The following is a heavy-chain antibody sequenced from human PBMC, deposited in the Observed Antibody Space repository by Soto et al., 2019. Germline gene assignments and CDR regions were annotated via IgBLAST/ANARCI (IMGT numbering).Heavy chain of an antibody. CDR2: IYYIGTT. CDR3: ARLADKEYFDL. Sequence: QVQLQESGPGLVKPSETLSLTCTVSGGSVSSAGYFWSWNRKPPGKGLEWIGYIYYIGTTTYNLSLTSRITISVDTSQNQFSLKLSSVTAADTAVYYCARLADKEYFDLWGRGTLVTVSS. V-gene: IGHV4-61*08. CDR1: GGSVSSAGYF. J-gene: IGHJ2*01.